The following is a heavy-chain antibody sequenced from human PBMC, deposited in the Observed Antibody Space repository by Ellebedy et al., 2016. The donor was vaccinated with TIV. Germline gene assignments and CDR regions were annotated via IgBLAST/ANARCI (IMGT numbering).Heavy chain of an antibody. Sequence: GESLKISXAASGFTVSDNYMNWVRQAPGKGLEWVSLIRGDGSANYADSVKGRFTISRDISTNTLYLQMNSLRAEDTAMYYCARRVEYYHNMGVWGQGTTVTVSS. J-gene: IGHJ6*03. CDR3: ARRVEYYHNMGV. CDR2: IRGDGSA. CDR1: GFTVSDNY. V-gene: IGHV3-66*04.